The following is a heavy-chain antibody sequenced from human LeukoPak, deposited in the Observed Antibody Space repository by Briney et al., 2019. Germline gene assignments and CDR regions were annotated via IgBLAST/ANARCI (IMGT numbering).Heavy chain of an antibody. V-gene: IGHV3-74*01. CDR3: AKDSFREATTYSFYYYMDV. D-gene: IGHD1-26*01. CDR2: INIDGTYT. CDR1: GFTFSSYW. Sequence: GGSLRLSCAASGFTFSSYWMHWVRQAPGKGLVWVSRINIDGTYTSYADSVKGRFTISRDNSKNTLDLQMNGLRAEDTAVYYCAKDSFREATTYSFYYYMDVWGKGTTVTVSS. J-gene: IGHJ6*03.